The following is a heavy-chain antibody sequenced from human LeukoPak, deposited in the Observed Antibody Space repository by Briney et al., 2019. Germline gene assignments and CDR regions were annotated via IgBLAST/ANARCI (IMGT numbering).Heavy chain of an antibody. Sequence: PGRSLRLSCAASGFTFSSYEMNWVRQAPGKGLEWVSYIDSSGSTIHYADSVKGRFTISRDNAKNSLYLQMNSLRAEDTAVYYCARTKEMATISYFDSWGQGTLVTVSS. D-gene: IGHD5-24*01. CDR1: GFTFSSYE. CDR2: IDSSGSTI. V-gene: IGHV3-48*03. J-gene: IGHJ4*02. CDR3: ARTKEMATISYFDS.